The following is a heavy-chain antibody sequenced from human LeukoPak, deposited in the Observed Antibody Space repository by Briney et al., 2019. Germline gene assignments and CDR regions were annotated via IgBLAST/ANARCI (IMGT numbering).Heavy chain of an antibody. D-gene: IGHD3/OR15-3a*01. CDR3: TAGTGRSDFDY. CDR1: GFTFSNAW. J-gene: IGHJ4*02. V-gene: IGHV3-15*01. CDR2: IKRKGDDGTI. Sequence: GGSLRLSCAASGFTFSNAWMSWVRQAPGRGLEWVGRIKRKGDDGTIDYAAPVKGRLSIPRDDSKNTLYLQMKSLKSEDTAVYYCTAGTGRSDFDYWGQGTLVTVSS.